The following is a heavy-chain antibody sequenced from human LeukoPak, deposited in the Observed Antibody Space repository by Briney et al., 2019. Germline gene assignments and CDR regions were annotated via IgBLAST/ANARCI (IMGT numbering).Heavy chain of an antibody. CDR1: GFSFSVYE. J-gene: IGHJ4*02. Sequence: GGSLRLSCAASGFSFSVYEIHWVRQAPGKGLEWIADISSSGTTTYYADSVKGRFTISRDNAKNSLYLQMNSLGAEDTAVNYCTTLTVASNFDYWGQGTLVTVSS. CDR3: TTLTVASNFDY. D-gene: IGHD6-19*01. V-gene: IGHV3-48*03. CDR2: ISSSGTTT.